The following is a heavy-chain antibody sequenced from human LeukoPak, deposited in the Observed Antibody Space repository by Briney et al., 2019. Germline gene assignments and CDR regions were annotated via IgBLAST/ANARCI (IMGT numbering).Heavy chain of an antibody. D-gene: IGHD1-1*01. J-gene: IGHJ6*02. CDR2: MNPNSGNT. V-gene: IGHV1-8*01. Sequence: VASVTVSCKASGFTFTSYDINWVRQAPGQGLEWMGWMNPNSGNTGYAQKFQGRVTMTRNTSISTAYMELSSLRSEDTAVYYCARALGGSNFAGWGQGTTVTVSS. CDR3: ARALGGSNFAG. CDR1: GFTFTSYD.